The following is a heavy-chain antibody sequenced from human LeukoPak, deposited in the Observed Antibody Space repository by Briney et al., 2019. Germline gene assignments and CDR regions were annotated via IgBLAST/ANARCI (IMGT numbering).Heavy chain of an antibody. CDR2: ITSSGEST. Sequence: GGSLRLSRAASEFSFSTYAMSWVRQAPGKGLEWVSSITSSGESTYYAGSVKGRFTISRDNSKNTVYLQMNSLRAEDTAVYYCARDRPNYYGSNGHYYQRNGDHWGQGTLVTVSS. J-gene: IGHJ5*02. D-gene: IGHD3-22*01. CDR1: EFSFSTYA. V-gene: IGHV3-23*01. CDR3: ARDRPNYYGSNGHYYQRNGDH.